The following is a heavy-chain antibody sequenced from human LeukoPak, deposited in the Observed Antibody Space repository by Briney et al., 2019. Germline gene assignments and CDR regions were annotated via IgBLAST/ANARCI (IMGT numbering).Heavy chain of an antibody. D-gene: IGHD3-22*01. CDR1: GFSLNTRGVG. V-gene: IGHV2-5*02. CDR3: AHRKNYYDSSVFDN. CDR2: IYWDDDR. J-gene: IGHJ4*02. Sequence: SGPTLVNPTQTLTLTCTFSGFSLNTRGVGVGWIRQPPGRALEWLALIYWDDDRRYSPSLKSRLTITKDTSKNQVVLTMTNMDPVDTATYFCAHRKNYYDSSVFDNWGEGTLVTVSS.